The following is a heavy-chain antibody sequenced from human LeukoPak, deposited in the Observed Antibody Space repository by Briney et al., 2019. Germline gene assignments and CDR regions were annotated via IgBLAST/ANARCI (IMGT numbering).Heavy chain of an antibody. D-gene: IGHD5-24*01. CDR1: GFTFSSFE. V-gene: IGHV3-23*01. CDR2: VSGSGRGENT. J-gene: IGHJ4*02. Sequence: PGGSLRLSCAASGFTFSSFEMDWVRQAPGKGLEWVSNVSGSGRGENTYYADSVKGRFTISRDNSKNTLILQMNSLRAEDTAVYYCAKSGYNRFDYWGQGILVTVSS. CDR3: AKSGYNRFDY.